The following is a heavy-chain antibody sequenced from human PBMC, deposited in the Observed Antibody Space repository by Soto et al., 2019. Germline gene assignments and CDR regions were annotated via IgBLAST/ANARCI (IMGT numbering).Heavy chain of an antibody. CDR1: SDSMNSGGYY. Sequence: SGTLSLTCSVSSDSMNSGGYYWSWIRQHPGKGLEWIGYIYSNGDTHYNPSLKSRVTISVDTSKNQFSLNLTSVTAADTAVYYCARRGGSSSGYYYYAMDVWGQGTTVTVSS. J-gene: IGHJ6*02. CDR3: ARRGGSSSGYYYYAMDV. D-gene: IGHD6-6*01. V-gene: IGHV4-31*03. CDR2: IYSNGDT.